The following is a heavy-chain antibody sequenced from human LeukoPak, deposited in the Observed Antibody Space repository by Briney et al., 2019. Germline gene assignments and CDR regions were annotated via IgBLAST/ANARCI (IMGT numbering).Heavy chain of an antibody. CDR1: GGSISSISSNN. D-gene: IGHD4-23*01. Sequence: SETLSLTCAVSGGSISSISSNNWAWIRQPPGKGLELIAAIHYTGSTYYNPSFMSRVTISVDTSKNQFSLKLSSVTAADTAVYYCARSSGGNSDDAFDIWGQGTMVTVSS. CDR3: ARSSGGNSDDAFDI. CDR2: IHYTGST. V-gene: IGHV4-39*01. J-gene: IGHJ3*02.